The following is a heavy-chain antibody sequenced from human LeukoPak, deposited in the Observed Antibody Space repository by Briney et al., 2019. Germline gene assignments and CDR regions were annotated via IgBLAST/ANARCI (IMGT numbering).Heavy chain of an antibody. Sequence: ASVTVSCTASGYTFTIYGISWVRQAPGQGLEWMGWISAYNGNTNYAQKLQGRVTMTTDTSTSTAYMELRSLRSDDTAVYYCARETSLYYYDSSGYSPLDYWGQGTLVTVSS. CDR1: GYTFTIYG. CDR2: ISAYNGNT. D-gene: IGHD3-22*01. CDR3: ARETSLYYYDSSGYSPLDY. J-gene: IGHJ4*02. V-gene: IGHV1-18*01.